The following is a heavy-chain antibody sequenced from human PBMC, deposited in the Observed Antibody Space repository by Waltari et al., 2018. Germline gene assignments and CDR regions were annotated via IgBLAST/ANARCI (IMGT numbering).Heavy chain of an antibody. Sequence: QLQLQESGPGLVKPSETLSLTCTVSGGSISSSTLFWGWIRQPLGKGLEWIGSIYDSGTTYYNPSLKSRVTISVDTSKNQFSLMVNSVTAADTAVYYCATHPPSQLGVVLNWFDPWGQGILVTVSS. CDR1: GGSISSSTLF. D-gene: IGHD3-16*01. J-gene: IGHJ5*02. CDR2: IYDSGTT. V-gene: IGHV4-39*01. CDR3: ATHPPSQLGVVLNWFDP.